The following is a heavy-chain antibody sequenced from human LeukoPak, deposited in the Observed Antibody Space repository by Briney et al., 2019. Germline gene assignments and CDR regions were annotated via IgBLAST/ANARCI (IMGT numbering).Heavy chain of an antibody. J-gene: IGHJ4*02. Sequence: SETLSLTCTVSGGSISSYYWSWIRQPPGKGLEWIGYIYNSGSTKYNPSLKSRVTASVDTSKNQFSLKLSSVTAADTAVYYCARARPDTAMAVDYWGQGTLVTVSS. D-gene: IGHD5-18*01. CDR3: ARARPDTAMAVDY. V-gene: IGHV4-59*01. CDR2: IYNSGST. CDR1: GGSISSYY.